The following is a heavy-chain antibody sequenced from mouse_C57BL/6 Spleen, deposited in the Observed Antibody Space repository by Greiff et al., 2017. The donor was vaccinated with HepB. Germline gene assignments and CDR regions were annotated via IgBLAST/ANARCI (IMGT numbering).Heavy chain of an antibody. Sequence: VHVKQSGAELVRPGASVKLSCTASGFNIKDDYMHWVKQRPEQGLEWIGWIDPENGDTEYASKFQGKATITADTSSNTAYLQLSSLTSEDTAVYYCLITTVVGGYFDVWGTGTTVTVSS. CDR3: LITTVVGGYFDV. CDR1: GFNIKDDY. CDR2: IDPENGDT. J-gene: IGHJ1*03. V-gene: IGHV14-4*01. D-gene: IGHD1-1*01.